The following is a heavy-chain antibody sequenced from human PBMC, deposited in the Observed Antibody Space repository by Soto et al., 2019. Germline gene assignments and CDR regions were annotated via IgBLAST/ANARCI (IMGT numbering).Heavy chain of an antibody. D-gene: IGHD3-10*01. CDR3: ARRGRLDYFDY. Sequence: QVQLVESGGGVVQPGRSLRLSCAASGFTFSSYAMHWVRQAPGKGLEWVAVISYDGSNKYYADSVKGRFTISRDKSKNTLSLQMNSLRAEDTAVYYCARRGRLDYFDYWGQGTLVTVSS. V-gene: IGHV3-30-3*01. J-gene: IGHJ4*02. CDR1: GFTFSSYA. CDR2: ISYDGSNK.